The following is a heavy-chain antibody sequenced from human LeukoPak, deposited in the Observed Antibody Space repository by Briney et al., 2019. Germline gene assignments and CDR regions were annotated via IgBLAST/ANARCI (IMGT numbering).Heavy chain of an antibody. CDR2: ISSGSSTI. J-gene: IGHJ6*02. CDR3: AVSTLVRGASSYYYYGMDV. V-gene: IGHV3-48*04. D-gene: IGHD3-10*01. Sequence: GGSLRLSCAASGFTFNTYSMNWVRQAPGKGLEWVSYISSGSSTIYYADSVKGRFTISRDNAKNSLYLQMNSLRAEDTAVYYCAVSTLVRGASSYYYYGMDVWGQGTTVTVSS. CDR1: GFTFNTYS.